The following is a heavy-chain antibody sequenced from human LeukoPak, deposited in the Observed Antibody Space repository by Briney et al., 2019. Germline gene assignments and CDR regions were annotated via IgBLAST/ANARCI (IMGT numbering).Heavy chain of an antibody. J-gene: IGHJ2*01. Sequence: SETLSLTCTVSGGSISSYYWSWIRQPAGKGLEWIGRIYTSGSTNYNPSLKSRVTMSVDTSKNQFSLNLSSVTAADTAVYYCARRMTTLVTTYWYFDLWGRGTLVTVSS. CDR3: ARRMTTLVTTYWYFDL. CDR2: IYTSGST. V-gene: IGHV4-4*07. CDR1: GGSISSYY. D-gene: IGHD4-23*01.